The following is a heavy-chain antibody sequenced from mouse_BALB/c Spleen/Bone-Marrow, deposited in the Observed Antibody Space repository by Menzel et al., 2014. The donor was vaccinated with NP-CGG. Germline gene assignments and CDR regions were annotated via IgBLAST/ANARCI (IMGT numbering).Heavy chain of an antibody. CDR3: ARRGRYDERTRFAY. CDR1: GYTFTSYW. D-gene: IGHD2-14*01. V-gene: IGHV1S81*02. J-gene: IGHJ3*01. Sequence: QVQLQQSGAELVKPGASVKLSCKASGYTFTSYWMHWVKQRPGQGLEWIGEINPSNGRTNYNEKFKSKATLTVDKSSSTAYMQLSSLTSEDSAVYYCARRGRYDERTRFAYWGQGTLVTVSA. CDR2: INPSNGRT.